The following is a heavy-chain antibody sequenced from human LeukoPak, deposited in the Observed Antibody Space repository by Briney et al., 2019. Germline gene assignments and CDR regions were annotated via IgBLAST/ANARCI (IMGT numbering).Heavy chain of an antibody. V-gene: IGHV4-59*01. CDR3: ARDPSPFYSGSYLGFDP. CDR2: IYYNENT. Sequence: PSETLSLTCTVSGGSISSYYWSWIRQPPGKGLEWIGYIYYNENTNYNPSLKSRVTISVDTSKNQFSLKLSSVTAADTAVYYCARDPSPFYSGSYLGFDPWGQGTLVTVSS. CDR1: GGSISSYY. D-gene: IGHD1-26*01. J-gene: IGHJ5*02.